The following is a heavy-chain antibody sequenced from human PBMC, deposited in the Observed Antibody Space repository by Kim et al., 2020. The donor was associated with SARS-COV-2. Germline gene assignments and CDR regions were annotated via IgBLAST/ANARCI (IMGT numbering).Heavy chain of an antibody. Sequence: GGSLRLSCAASGFTFSSYGMHWVRQAPGKGLEWVAVIWYDGSNKYYADSVKGRFTISRDNSKNTLYLQMNSLRAEDTAVYYCARDGGDYSTVTTDYYYYGMDVWGQGTTVTVSS. V-gene: IGHV3-33*01. CDR2: IWYDGSNK. CDR3: ARDGGDYSTVTTDYYYYGMDV. J-gene: IGHJ6*02. CDR1: GFTFSSYG. D-gene: IGHD4-17*01.